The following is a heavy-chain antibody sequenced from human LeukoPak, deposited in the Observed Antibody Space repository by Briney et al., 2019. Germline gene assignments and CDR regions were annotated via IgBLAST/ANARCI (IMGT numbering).Heavy chain of an antibody. CDR3: ASETPKRYCSGGSCYAFDY. CDR2: IKQDGSEK. V-gene: IGHV3-7*01. J-gene: IGHJ4*02. D-gene: IGHD2-15*01. CDR1: GFTFSSYW. Sequence: HPGGSLRLSCAASGFTFSSYWMSWVRQAPGKGLEWVANIKQDGSEKYYVDSVKGRFTISRDNSKNTLYLQMNSLRAEDTAVYYCASETPKRYCSGGSCYAFDYWGQGTLVTVSS.